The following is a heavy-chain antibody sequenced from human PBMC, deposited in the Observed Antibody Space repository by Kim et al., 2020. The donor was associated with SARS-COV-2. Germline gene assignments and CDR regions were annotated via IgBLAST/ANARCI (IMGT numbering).Heavy chain of an antibody. CDR3: ARVATYGGSRYYAPIDH. CDR2: MHPSGGST. Sequence: ASVKVSCKASGFSITNYYMDWVRQAPGQGLEWMGIMHPSGGSTGYAQMFQGRVTMTRDTSTNTVSMELSSLRSEDTAVYYCARVATYGGSRYYAPIDHWG. V-gene: IGHV1-46*01. J-gene: IGHJ4*01. CDR1: GFSITNYY. D-gene: IGHD3-22*01.